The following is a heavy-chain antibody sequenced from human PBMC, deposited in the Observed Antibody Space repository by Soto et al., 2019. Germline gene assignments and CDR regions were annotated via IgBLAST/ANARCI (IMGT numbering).Heavy chain of an antibody. V-gene: IGHV3-7*01. CDR3: VSDQVSDARGAPRQSHGMDV. J-gene: IGHJ6*02. D-gene: IGHD2-2*01. Sequence: PGGSLRLSCGASGFQISYYWMSWVRQAPGKGLEWVANIHRDGVKTHYGDPVKCRFTISRDNAKNSLYLQMYNLRAGDTSVYYFVSDQVSDARGAPRQSHGMDVSGRGTTVT. CDR1: GFQISYYW. CDR2: IHRDGVKT.